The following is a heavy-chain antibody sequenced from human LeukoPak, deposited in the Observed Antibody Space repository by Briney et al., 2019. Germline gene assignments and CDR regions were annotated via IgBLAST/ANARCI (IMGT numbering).Heavy chain of an antibody. CDR1: GYTSTSYG. CDR2: ISAYNGNT. CDR3: ARHVRKRGIAGAGTPGWFDP. V-gene: IGHV1-18*01. Sequence: ASVKVSCKASGYTSTSYGISWVRQAPGQGLEWMGWISAYNGNTNYAQKLQGRVTMTTDTSTSTAYMELRSLRSDDTAVYYCARHVRKRGIAGAGTPGWFDPWGQGTLVTVSP. J-gene: IGHJ5*02. D-gene: IGHD6-19*01.